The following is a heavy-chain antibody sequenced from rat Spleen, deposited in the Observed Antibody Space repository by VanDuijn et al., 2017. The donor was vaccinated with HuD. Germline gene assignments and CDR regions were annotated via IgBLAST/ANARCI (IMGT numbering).Heavy chain of an antibody. J-gene: IGHJ1*01. CDR3: ARMEIPTSYYSHGLRYFDF. V-gene: IGHV5-25*01. Sequence: EVQLVESGGGLVQPGRSMKLSCAASGFTFSNYYMAWVRQAPTKGLEWVASISTGGGNTYYRDSVKGRFTISRDNAKSTLYLQMDSLRSEDTATYYCARMEIPTSYYSHGLRYFDFWGPGTMVTVSS. CDR2: ISTGGGNT. CDR1: GFTFSNYY. D-gene: IGHD1-2*01.